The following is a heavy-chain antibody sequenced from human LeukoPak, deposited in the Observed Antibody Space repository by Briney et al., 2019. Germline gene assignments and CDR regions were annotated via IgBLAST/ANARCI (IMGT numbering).Heavy chain of an antibody. Sequence: GGSLILPCSAVSGSFISCDRQSCRQAPGKGLEWGAVIWYDGSNKYYADSLKGRFTISRDNSKNKLYLQMNRLSAEDTAVYYCARYAVSYCVTAIADWPEGNFDPGGQGTTVTVSS. CDR1: SGSFISCD. CDR2: IWYDGSNK. J-gene: IGHJ6*02. D-gene: IGHD2-21*02. CDR3: ARYAVSYCVTAIADWPEGNFDP. V-gene: IGHV3-33*01.